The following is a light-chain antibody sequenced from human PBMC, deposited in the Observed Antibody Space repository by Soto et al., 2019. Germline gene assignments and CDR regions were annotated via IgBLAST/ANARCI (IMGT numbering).Light chain of an antibody. V-gene: IGLV2-14*01. Sequence: QSALTQPASVSGSPGQSITISCTGTSSDIGSYNYVSWYQQHPGKAPKLMIYEVSNRPSGVSNRFSGSKSGNMASLTISGLQAEDEADYYCSSYTTSRTLVFGGGTKLTVL. CDR1: SSDIGSYNY. CDR2: EVS. CDR3: SSYTTSRTLV. J-gene: IGLJ2*01.